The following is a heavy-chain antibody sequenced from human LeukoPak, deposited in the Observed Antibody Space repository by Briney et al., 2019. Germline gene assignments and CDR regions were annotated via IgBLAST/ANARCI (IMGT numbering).Heavy chain of an antibody. V-gene: IGHV4-39*01. D-gene: IGHD1-26*01. Sequence: SETLSLTCTVSGGSISSSPYYWGWLRQPPGKGLEWIGVIYYSGSAYYNPSLKSRVTISVDTSKNQFSLKLTSVTAADTAVYYCARLGGQYSGSYGVFDIWGQGTMVTVSS. J-gene: IGHJ3*02. CDR3: ARLGGQYSGSYGVFDI. CDR1: GGSISSSPYY. CDR2: IYYSGSA.